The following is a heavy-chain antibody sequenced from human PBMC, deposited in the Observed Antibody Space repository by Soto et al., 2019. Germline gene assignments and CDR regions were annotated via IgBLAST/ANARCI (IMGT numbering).Heavy chain of an antibody. Sequence: EVQLVESGGGLVKPGGSLRLSCAASGFTFSSYSMNWVRQAPGKGLEWVSSLSSSSSYIYYADSVKGRFTISRDNAKNSLYLQMNTMRAEDTAVYYCARDLYSSSARYFDYGGQGTLVTVSS. CDR2: LSSSSSYI. CDR3: ARDLYSSSARYFDY. D-gene: IGHD6-6*01. V-gene: IGHV3-21*01. J-gene: IGHJ4*02. CDR1: GFTFSSYS.